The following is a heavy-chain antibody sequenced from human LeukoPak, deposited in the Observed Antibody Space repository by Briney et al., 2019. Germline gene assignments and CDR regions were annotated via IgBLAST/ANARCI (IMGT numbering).Heavy chain of an antibody. D-gene: IGHD3-22*01. CDR1: GFTFSSYW. V-gene: IGHV3-74*01. J-gene: IGHJ4*02. CDR2: IHSDGSST. Sequence: GGSLRLSCAASGFTFSSYWMHWVRHAPGKGLVWVSRIHSDGSSTSYADSVRGRFTISRDDAKSTLYLQMNSLRAEDTAVYYCARSGWQYYFDYWGQGTLVTVSS. CDR3: ARSGWQYYFDY.